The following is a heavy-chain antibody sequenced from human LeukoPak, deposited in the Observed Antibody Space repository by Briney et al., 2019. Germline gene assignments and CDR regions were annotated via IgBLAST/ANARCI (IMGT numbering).Heavy chain of an antibody. Sequence: GGSLRLSCAASRFTFSNFAVSCVRQAPGKGLECVSAIIGSGDGTYYADSVKGLFTISRDNSKNTLYLEMNSLRAEDTAVHYCAKLEGQHLVEHYFDYWGQGTLVTVSS. D-gene: IGHD6-13*01. CDR3: AKLEGQHLVEHYFDY. CDR1: RFTFSNFA. V-gene: IGHV3-23*01. CDR2: IIGSGDGT. J-gene: IGHJ4*02.